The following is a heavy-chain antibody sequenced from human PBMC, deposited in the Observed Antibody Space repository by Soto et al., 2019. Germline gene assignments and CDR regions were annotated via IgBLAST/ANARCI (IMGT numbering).Heavy chain of an antibody. CDR2: IIPIFGTA. D-gene: IGHD3-22*01. CDR3: ARAAIRFSSGYYYSY. Sequence: GASVKVSCKASGGTFSSYAISWVRQAPGQGLEWMGGIIPIFGTANYAQKFQGRVTITADESTSTAYMELSSLRSEDAAVYYCARAAIRFSSGYYYSYWGQGTLVTVSS. CDR1: GGTFSSYA. J-gene: IGHJ4*02. V-gene: IGHV1-69*13.